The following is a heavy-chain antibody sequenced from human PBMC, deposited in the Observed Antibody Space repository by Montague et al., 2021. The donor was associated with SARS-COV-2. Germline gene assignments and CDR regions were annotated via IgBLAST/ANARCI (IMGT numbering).Heavy chain of an antibody. Sequence: SETLSLTCAVSGGSFSGYYWSWIRQPPGKGLEWIGHIYHTGSTNYNPSLRSRVTISVDTSKNQFSLKLRSMTAADTAVYYCARARAGSTIIRVVIGYLYYFDYWGQGTLVTVST. V-gene: IGHV4-34*01. CDR1: GGSFSGYY. J-gene: IGHJ4*02. CDR3: ARARAGSTIIRVVIGYLYYFDY. CDR2: IYHTGST. D-gene: IGHD3-3*01.